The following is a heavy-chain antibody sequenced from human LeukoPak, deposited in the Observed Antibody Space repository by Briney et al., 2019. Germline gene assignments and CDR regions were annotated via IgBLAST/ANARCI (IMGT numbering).Heavy chain of an antibody. D-gene: IGHD2-2*01. Sequence: GASVKVSCKASGYTFTGYRMHWVRQAPGQGLEWMGRINPNSGDTNYAQKFQGRVTMTRDTSISTAYVELSRLRSDDTAVYYCARDYCSSTSCLFDYWGQGTLVTVSS. CDR2: INPNSGDT. CDR3: ARDYCSSTSCLFDY. V-gene: IGHV1-2*06. J-gene: IGHJ4*02. CDR1: GYTFTGYR.